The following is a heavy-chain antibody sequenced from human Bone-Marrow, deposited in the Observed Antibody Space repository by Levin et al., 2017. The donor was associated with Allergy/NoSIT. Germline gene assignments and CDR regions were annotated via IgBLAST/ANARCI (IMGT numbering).Heavy chain of an antibody. V-gene: IGHV1-2*06. J-gene: IGHJ5*02. CDR1: GYTFIDYY. CDR2: IDPNSGGT. CDR3: GRGRQTFDP. Sequence: GASVKVSCKASGYTFIDYYMHWVRQAPGQGLEWMGRIDPNSGGTIYAQNFQGRVTMTRDTAISTAYMELSRLRSDDTAVYYCGRGRQTFDPWGQGTQVTVSS.